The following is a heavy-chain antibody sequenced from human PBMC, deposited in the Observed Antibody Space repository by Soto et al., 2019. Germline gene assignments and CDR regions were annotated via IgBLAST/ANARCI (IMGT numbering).Heavy chain of an antibody. Sequence: ASVKVSCKASGYTFTSYYMHWVRQAPGQGLEWMGIINPSGGSTNYAQKFQGRVTMTRDTSTSTVYMELTSLRSEDTAMFYCARGGSMVVMTDGFDFCRQGTLVTVSS. D-gene: IGHD2-21*02. CDR3: ARGGSMVVMTDGFDF. CDR2: INPSGGST. J-gene: IGHJ4*02. CDR1: GYTFTSYY. V-gene: IGHV1-46*01.